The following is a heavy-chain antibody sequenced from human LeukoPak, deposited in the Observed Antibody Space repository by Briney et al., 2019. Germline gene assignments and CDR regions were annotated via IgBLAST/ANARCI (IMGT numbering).Heavy chain of an antibody. Sequence: SETLSLTCTVSGYSIGSGYYWGWIRQPPGKGLEWIGSIYHSGSTYYNPSLKSRVTISVDTSKNQFSLKLSSVTAADTAVYYCARRVFEVYAYYYYYMDVWGKGTTVTVSS. D-gene: IGHD2-8*01. V-gene: IGHV4-38-2*02. J-gene: IGHJ6*03. CDR1: GYSIGSGYY. CDR2: IYHSGST. CDR3: ARRVFEVYAYYYYYMDV.